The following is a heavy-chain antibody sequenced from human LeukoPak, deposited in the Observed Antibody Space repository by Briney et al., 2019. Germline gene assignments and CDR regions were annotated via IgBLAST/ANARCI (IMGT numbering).Heavy chain of an antibody. V-gene: IGHV3-7*01. D-gene: IGHD1-26*01. CDR2: IKQDGSEK. CDR1: GFTSSSYW. Sequence: PGGSLRLSGAASGFTSSSYWMSWVRQAPGKGLEWVANIKQDGSEKYYVDSVKGRFTISRDNSKNSLYLQLNSLRAEDTAVYYCARGWVRYFDLWGRGTLVTVSS. CDR3: ARGWVRYFDL. J-gene: IGHJ2*01.